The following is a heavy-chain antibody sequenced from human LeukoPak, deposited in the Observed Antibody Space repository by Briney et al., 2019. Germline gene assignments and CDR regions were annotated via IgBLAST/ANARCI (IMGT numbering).Heavy chain of an antibody. D-gene: IGHD5-18*01. Sequence: SETLSLTCTVSGGSISSYYWSWIRQPPGKGLEWIGYIYYSGTTNYNPSLESRVTISVDTSKNQFSLKLSSVTAADTAVYYCASGYSYDLFDYWGQGTLVTVSS. J-gene: IGHJ4*02. CDR2: IYYSGTT. CDR3: ASGYSYDLFDY. V-gene: IGHV4-59*08. CDR1: GGSISSYY.